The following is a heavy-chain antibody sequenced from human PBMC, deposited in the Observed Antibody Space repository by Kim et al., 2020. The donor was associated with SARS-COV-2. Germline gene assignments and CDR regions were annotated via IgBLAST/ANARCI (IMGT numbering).Heavy chain of an antibody. CDR1: GFTFSSYW. D-gene: IGHD3-9*01. CDR2: IKQDGSEK. CDR3: ARAVELRFFDCLLSEPNYYGMDV. Sequence: GGSLRLSCAASGFTFSSYWMSWVRQAPGKGLEWVANIKQDGSEKYYVDSVKGRFTISRDNAKNSLYLQMNSLRAEDTAVYYCARAVELRFFDCLLSEPNYYGMDVWGQGTTVTVSS. V-gene: IGHV3-7*03. J-gene: IGHJ6*02.